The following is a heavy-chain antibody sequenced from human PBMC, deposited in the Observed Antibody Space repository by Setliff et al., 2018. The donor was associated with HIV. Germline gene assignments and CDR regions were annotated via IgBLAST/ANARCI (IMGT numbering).Heavy chain of an antibody. J-gene: IGHJ2*01. CDR2: LGKSNSRM. D-gene: IGHD7-27*01. CDR3: ARDSNADRRTWYFGL. V-gene: IGHV3-48*01. Sequence: PGGSLRLSCTASGFTFRDYSMNWVRQAPGKGLEWVSYLGKSNSRMTYAGSVKGRFTISGDNAKNTLYLQMNSLTSEDTAVYYCARDSNADRRTWYFGLWGRGTLVTVSS. CDR1: GFTFRDYS.